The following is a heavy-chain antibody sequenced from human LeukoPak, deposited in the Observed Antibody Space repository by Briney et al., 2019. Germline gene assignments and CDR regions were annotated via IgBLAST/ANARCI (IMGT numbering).Heavy chain of an antibody. CDR3: ARDRQSFRGVIKRGTYYFDY. CDR1: GGSISSYY. CDR2: VYTTGST. V-gene: IGHV4-4*07. D-gene: IGHD3-10*01. Sequence: KPSETLSLTCTVSGGSISSYYWSWIRQPAGKGLEWIGRVYTTGSTNTGSTSYNPSLKSRLTMSLDTSKNQFSLKLTSVTAADTAVYYCARDRQSFRGVIKRGTYYFDYWGQGILVTVSS. J-gene: IGHJ4*02.